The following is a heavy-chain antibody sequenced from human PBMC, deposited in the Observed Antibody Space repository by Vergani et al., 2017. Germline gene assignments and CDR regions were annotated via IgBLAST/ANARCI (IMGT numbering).Heavy chain of an antibody. CDR1: GGTFSSYT. CDR2: IIPILGIA. CDR3: ARADXYYGSGSYYTWFDP. D-gene: IGHD3-10*01. Sequence: QVQLVQSGAEVKKPGSSVKVSCKASGGTFSSYTISWVRQAPGQGLEWMGRIIPILGIANYAQKFQGRVTSTADKSTSTAYMELSSLRSEDTAVYYCARADXYYGSGSYYTWFDPWGQGTLVTVSS. J-gene: IGHJ5*02. V-gene: IGHV1-69*02.